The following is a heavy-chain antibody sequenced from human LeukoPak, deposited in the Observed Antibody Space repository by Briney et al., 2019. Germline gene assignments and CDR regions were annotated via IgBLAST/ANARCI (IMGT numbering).Heavy chain of an antibody. V-gene: IGHV1-2*06. CDR2: INPYSGDT. Sequence: ASVKVSCKASGYTFTGYHIHWVRQAPGQGLEWMGRINPYSGDTNFAQKFQGRVTVTRDTSITTAYMDLSSLTPDDTAVYYYARATSYFDYWGQGTLVTVSS. CDR1: GYTFTGYH. J-gene: IGHJ4*02. CDR3: ARATSYFDY.